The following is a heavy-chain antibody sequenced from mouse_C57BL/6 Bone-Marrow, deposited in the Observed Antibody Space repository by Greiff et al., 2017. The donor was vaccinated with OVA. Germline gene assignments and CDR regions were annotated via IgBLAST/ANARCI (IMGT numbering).Heavy chain of an antibody. Sequence: QVQLKQSGAELVRPGASVTLSCKASGYTFNDYEMHWVKQTPVHGLEWIGAIDPETGGTAYNQKFKGKAIMTAEKSSSTAYMELRSLTSEDSAVYYFTRWYYGSRDWYFDVGGTGTTVTVSS. J-gene: IGHJ1*03. D-gene: IGHD1-1*01. CDR3: TRWYYGSRDWYFDV. CDR2: IDPETGGT. CDR1: GYTFNDYE. V-gene: IGHV1-15*01.